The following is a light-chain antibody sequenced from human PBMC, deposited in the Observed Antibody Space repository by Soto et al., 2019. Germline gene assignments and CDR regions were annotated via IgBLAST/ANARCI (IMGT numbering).Light chain of an antibody. J-gene: IGKJ5*01. CDR3: QQYESLPLT. Sequence: DIQMTQSPSSLSASVGDRVTITCQASQDIKKNLIWYQQQQGKAPKLXIYDASDLETGVQSRFSGSGAGTGCTFTISSLQPEDVATDYCQQYESLPLTFGQGTRLEIK. CDR2: DAS. V-gene: IGKV1-33*01. CDR1: QDIKKN.